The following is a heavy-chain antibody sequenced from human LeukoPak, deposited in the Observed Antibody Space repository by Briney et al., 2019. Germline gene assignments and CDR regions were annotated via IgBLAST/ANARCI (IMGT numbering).Heavy chain of an antibody. CDR3: ARGYDILTGYYGVFDY. CDR2: IYSGGST. J-gene: IGHJ4*02. D-gene: IGHD3-9*01. CDR1: GFTFSTYT. V-gene: IGHV3-53*01. Sequence: PGGSLRLSCAASGFTFSTYTMNWVRQAPGKGLEWVSVIYSGGSTYYADSVKGLFTISRDNSKNTLYLQMNSLRAEDTAVYYCARGYDILTGYYGVFDYWGQGTLVTVSS.